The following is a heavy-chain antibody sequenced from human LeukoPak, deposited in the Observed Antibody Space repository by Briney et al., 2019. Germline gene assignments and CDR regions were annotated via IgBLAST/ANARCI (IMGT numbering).Heavy chain of an antibody. D-gene: IGHD6-13*01. CDR2: ISGSSRHK. Sequence: GGSLRLSCAASGFTFSSYTMNWDRQAPGKGLEWVSSISGSSRHKYYADSVKGRFTISRDNAKNSLYLQMNSLRAEDTAVYYCARTANFAAGYYIDYWGQGTLVTVSS. CDR1: GFTFSSYT. CDR3: ARTANFAAGYYIDY. V-gene: IGHV3-21*01. J-gene: IGHJ4*02.